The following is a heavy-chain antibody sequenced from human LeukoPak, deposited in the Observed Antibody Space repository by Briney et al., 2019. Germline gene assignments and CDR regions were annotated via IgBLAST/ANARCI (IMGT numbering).Heavy chain of an antibody. CDR2: ISESGST. Sequence: PSETLSLTCTVSGGSISFYHWSWIRQSPGKELEWIGDISESGSTNYMPSLKSRVTISVDTSNQFSLKLSSVTAADTAVYYCARDLSSSWYVNGMDVWGQGTTVTVSS. CDR3: ARDLSSSWYVNGMDV. J-gene: IGHJ6*02. V-gene: IGHV4-59*01. CDR1: GGSISFYH. D-gene: IGHD6-13*01.